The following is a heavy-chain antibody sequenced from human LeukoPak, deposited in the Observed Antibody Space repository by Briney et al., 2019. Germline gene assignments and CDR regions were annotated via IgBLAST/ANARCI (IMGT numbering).Heavy chain of an antibody. CDR1: GASISSYY. CDR2: IYYSGST. CDR3: AGYYYGSGSSLQSTPLHAFDI. Sequence: SETLSLTCSVSGASISSYYWSWIRQPPGMGLEWIAYIYYSGSTNWNPSLKSRVTISLDTSKKQFSLKLSSVTAADTAVYYCAGYYYGSGSSLQSTPLHAFDIWGQGTMVTVSS. D-gene: IGHD3-10*01. V-gene: IGHV4-59*01. J-gene: IGHJ3*02.